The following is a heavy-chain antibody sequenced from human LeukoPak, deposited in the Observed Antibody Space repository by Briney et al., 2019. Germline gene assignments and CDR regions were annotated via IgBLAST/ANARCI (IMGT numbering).Heavy chain of an antibody. Sequence: GGSLRLPCAASGFTFSSYGMHWVRQAPGKGLEWVTFIRYDGSNKYYTDSVKGRFTISRDNSKNTLYLQMNSLRAEDTAVYYCARGREWLALFDYWGQGTLVTVSS. CDR2: IRYDGSNK. CDR3: ARGREWLALFDY. CDR1: GFTFSSYG. D-gene: IGHD6-19*01. J-gene: IGHJ4*02. V-gene: IGHV3-30*02.